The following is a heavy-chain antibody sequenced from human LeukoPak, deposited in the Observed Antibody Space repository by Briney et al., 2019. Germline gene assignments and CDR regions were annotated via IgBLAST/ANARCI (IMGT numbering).Heavy chain of an antibody. V-gene: IGHV3-23*01. D-gene: IGHD7-27*01. Sequence: HPGGSLRLSCAASGFTFSSYTMSWVRQAPGKGLEWVSTITTSDGNTYYADSVKGRFTVSRDNSKNTLFLQMNSLRAEDTAVYYCAKDGGRWVSAHWGDSWGRGTLVTVSS. CDR2: ITTSDGNT. J-gene: IGHJ4*02. CDR1: GFTFSSYT. CDR3: AKDGGRWVSAHWGDS.